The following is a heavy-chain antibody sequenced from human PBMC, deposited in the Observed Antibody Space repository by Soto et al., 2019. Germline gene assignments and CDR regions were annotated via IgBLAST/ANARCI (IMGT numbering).Heavy chain of an antibody. D-gene: IGHD6-19*01. Sequence: QVQLQESGPGLVKPSETLSLTCTVSGGSISSYYWSWIRQPPGKGLEWIGYIYYSGSTNYNPSRKRRVTIAVDTSKNQFSLKLSSVTAADTAVYYCAREEGGSGWYNWGQGTLVTVSS. CDR3: AREEGGSGWYN. J-gene: IGHJ4*02. CDR2: IYYSGST. CDR1: GGSISSYY. V-gene: IGHV4-59*01.